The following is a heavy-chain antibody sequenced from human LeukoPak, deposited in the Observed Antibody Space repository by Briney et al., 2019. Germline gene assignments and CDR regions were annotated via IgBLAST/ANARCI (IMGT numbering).Heavy chain of an antibody. CDR3: AIDPNWGTHS. CDR2: ISGGGGST. V-gene: IGHV3-23*01. J-gene: IGHJ4*02. Sequence: GGSLRLSCAASGFTFSTYAMGWVRQAPGKGLEWVSLISGGGGSTFYADFAKGRFVISRDNSKDTMYLQMNSLRVEDTAVYYCAIDPNWGTHSWGQGVLVTVSS. D-gene: IGHD7-27*01. CDR1: GFTFSTYA.